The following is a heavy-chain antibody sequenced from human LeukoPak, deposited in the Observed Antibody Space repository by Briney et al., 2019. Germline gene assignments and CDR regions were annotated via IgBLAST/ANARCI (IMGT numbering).Heavy chain of an antibody. J-gene: IGHJ4*02. CDR2: INHSGST. CDR1: GGSFSGYY. V-gene: IGHV4-34*01. D-gene: IGHD3-16*01. Sequence: SETLSLTCAVYGGSFSGYYWSWIRQPPGKGLEWIGEINHSGSTNYNPSLKSRVTISVDTSKNQFSLKLSSVTAADTAVYYCARSVEMATMGAFEGTRVDYWGQGTLVTVSS. CDR3: ARSVEMATMGAFEGTRVDY.